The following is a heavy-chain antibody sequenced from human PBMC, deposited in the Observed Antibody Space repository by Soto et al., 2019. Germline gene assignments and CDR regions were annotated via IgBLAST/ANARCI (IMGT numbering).Heavy chain of an antibody. J-gene: IGHJ4*02. CDR1: GDSMNTYY. CDR3: ARSSGYATPLDQ. Sequence: QVQLQESGPGLVKPSETLSLTCTVSGDSMNTYYWTWIRQSPGKGLEWIGYVYFRGSTYYHPSFQGRVSISLDTSQNQFSLSLNSMTAADTAVYYCARSSGYATPLDQWGQGTLVTVSS. D-gene: IGHD3-22*01. V-gene: IGHV4-59*01. CDR2: VYFRGST.